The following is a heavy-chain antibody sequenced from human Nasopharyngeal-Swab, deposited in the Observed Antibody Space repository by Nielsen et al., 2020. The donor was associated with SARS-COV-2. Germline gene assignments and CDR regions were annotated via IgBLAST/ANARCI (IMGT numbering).Heavy chain of an antibody. CDR1: GASFSGYY. CDR2: ISRSGRT. J-gene: IGHJ4*02. V-gene: IGHV4-34*01. Sequence: SETLSLTCAVYGASFSGYYWSWIRQSPGKGLEWIGEISRSGRTNYNPSLNSRVTISLDTSKNQFSLKVTSVTAADTAVYYCARQGVPIRGWFKDYDRTAYEYWGQGTLVTVSS. D-gene: IGHD3-22*01. CDR3: ARQGVPIRGWFKDYDRTAYEY.